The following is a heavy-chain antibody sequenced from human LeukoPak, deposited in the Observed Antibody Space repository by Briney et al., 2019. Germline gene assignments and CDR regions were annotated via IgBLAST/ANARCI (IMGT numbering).Heavy chain of an antibody. D-gene: IGHD2-15*01. J-gene: IGHJ4*02. Sequence: GGSLRLSCAASGFTFSSYSMNWVRQAPGKGLEWVSSISSSSSYIYYADSVKGRFTISRDNAKNSLYLQMNSLRAEDTAVYYCARDKASEVAATPDYWGQGTLVTVSP. CDR1: GFTFSSYS. V-gene: IGHV3-21*01. CDR3: ARDKASEVAATPDY. CDR2: ISSSSSYI.